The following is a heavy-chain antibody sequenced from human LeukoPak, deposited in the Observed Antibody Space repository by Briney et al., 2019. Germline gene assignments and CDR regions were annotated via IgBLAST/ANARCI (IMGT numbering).Heavy chain of an antibody. CDR2: ISSSSGYI. V-gene: IGHV3-21*01. D-gene: IGHD6-19*01. Sequence: PGGSLRLSCAASGFTFSTYSMNWVRQAPGQGLEWVSSISSSSGYIYYADSVKGRFTISRDNAKNSLYLQMNSLRAEDTAVYYCARGNSVAGTDISYWGQGTLVTVSS. CDR1: GFTFSTYS. CDR3: ARGNSVAGTDISY. J-gene: IGHJ4*02.